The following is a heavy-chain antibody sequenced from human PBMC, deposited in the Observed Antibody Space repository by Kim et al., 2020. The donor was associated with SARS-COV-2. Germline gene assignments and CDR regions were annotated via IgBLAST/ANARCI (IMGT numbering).Heavy chain of an antibody. Sequence: STYYANSMKGRFPISRDDSKNTVYLQMNSLRAEDTAVYFCAREPSTYFDYWGQGTLVTVSS. J-gene: IGHJ4*02. CDR3: AREPSTYFDY. V-gene: IGHV3-66*01. CDR2: ST.